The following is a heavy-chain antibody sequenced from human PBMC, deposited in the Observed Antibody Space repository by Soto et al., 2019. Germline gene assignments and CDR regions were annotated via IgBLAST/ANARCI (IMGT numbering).Heavy chain of an antibody. CDR1: GYTFTGYY. V-gene: IGHV1-2*02. Sequence: GSSVKVSCKASGYTFTGYYMHWVRQAPGQGLEWMGWINPNSGGTNYAQKFQGRVTMTRDTSISTAYMELSRLRSDDTAVYYCARDEKPMFYYYDSSRYLFDFWGQGYLVT. D-gene: IGHD3-22*01. CDR2: INPNSGGT. J-gene: IGHJ4*02. CDR3: ARDEKPMFYYYDSSRYLFDF.